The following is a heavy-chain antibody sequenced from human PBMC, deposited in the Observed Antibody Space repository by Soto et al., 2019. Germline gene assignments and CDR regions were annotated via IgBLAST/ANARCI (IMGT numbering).Heavy chain of an antibody. Sequence: SETLSLTCTVSGGSISSSSYYWGWIRQPPGKGLEWIGSIYYSGSTYYNPSLKSRVTISVDTSKNQFSLKLSSVTAADTAVYYCARLNIRSIVATIDDYWGQGTLVTVSS. J-gene: IGHJ4*02. CDR2: IYYSGST. D-gene: IGHD5-12*01. CDR3: ARLNIRSIVATIDDY. V-gene: IGHV4-39*01. CDR1: GGSISSSSYY.